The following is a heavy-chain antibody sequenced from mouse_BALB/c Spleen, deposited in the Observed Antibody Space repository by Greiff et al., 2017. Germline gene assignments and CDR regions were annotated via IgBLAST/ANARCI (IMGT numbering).Heavy chain of an antibody. CDR3: ARFSLTTGYAMDY. Sequence: VKLKESGPGLVQPSQSLSITCTVSGFSLTSYGVHWVRQSPGKGLEWLGVIWSGGSTDYNAAFISRLSISKDNSKSQVFFKMNSLQANDTAIYYCARFSLTTGYAMDYWGQGTSVTVSS. CDR2: IWSGGST. D-gene: IGHD2-12*01. J-gene: IGHJ4*01. CDR1: GFSLTSYG. V-gene: IGHV2-2*02.